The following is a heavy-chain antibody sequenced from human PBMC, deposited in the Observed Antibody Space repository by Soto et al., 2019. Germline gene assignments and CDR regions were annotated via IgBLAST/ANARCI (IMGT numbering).Heavy chain of an antibody. Sequence: EVQLVESGGGLVQPGGSLRLSCAASGFTFSSYWMHWVRQAPGKGLVWVSRINSDGSSTSYADSVKGRFTISRDNAKNTLYLQMNSLRAEDTAVYYCARDRSQWLVQRDDAFDIWGQGTMVTVSS. CDR2: INSDGSST. CDR3: ARDRSQWLVQRDDAFDI. CDR1: GFTFSSYW. V-gene: IGHV3-74*01. J-gene: IGHJ3*02. D-gene: IGHD6-19*01.